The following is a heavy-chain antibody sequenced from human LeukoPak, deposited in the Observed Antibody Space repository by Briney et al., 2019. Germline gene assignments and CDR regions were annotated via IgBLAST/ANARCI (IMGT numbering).Heavy chain of an antibody. CDR2: ISNSSSYM. Sequence: GGSLRLSCAASEFTFSRYSMNWVRQAPGKGLEWVSSISNSSSYMFYAASVKGRFTISRDNAKNSLYLQMNSLRADDTAVYYCARTTDYSSGFDCWGQGTLVTVSS. CDR3: ARTTDYSSGFDC. V-gene: IGHV3-21*01. D-gene: IGHD6-19*01. CDR1: EFTFSRYS. J-gene: IGHJ4*02.